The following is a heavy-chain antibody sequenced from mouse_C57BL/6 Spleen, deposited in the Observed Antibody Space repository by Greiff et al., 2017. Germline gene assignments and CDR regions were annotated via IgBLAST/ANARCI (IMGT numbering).Heavy chain of an antibody. CDR2: IYPSDSET. V-gene: IGHV1-61*01. CDR3: ARRGTVVEGFAY. Sequence: QVQLQQPGAELVRPGSSVKLSCKASGYTFTSYWMDWVKQRPGQGLEWIGNIYPSDSETHYNQKFKDKATLTVDKSSSTAYMQLSSLTSEDSAVYYCARRGTVVEGFAYWGQGTLVTVSA. J-gene: IGHJ3*01. D-gene: IGHD1-1*01. CDR1: GYTFTSYW.